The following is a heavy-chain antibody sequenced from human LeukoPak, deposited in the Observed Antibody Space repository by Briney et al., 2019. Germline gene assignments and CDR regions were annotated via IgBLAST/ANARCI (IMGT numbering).Heavy chain of an antibody. Sequence: SETLSLTCTVSGGSISSYYWSWIRQPPGKGLEWIGYIYYSGSTNYNPSLKSRVTISVDTSKNQFSLKLSSVTAADTAVYYCARRVGATYYFDYWGQGTLVTVSS. V-gene: IGHV4-59*08. D-gene: IGHD1-26*01. J-gene: IGHJ4*02. CDR1: GGSISSYY. CDR3: ARRVGATYYFDY. CDR2: IYYSGST.